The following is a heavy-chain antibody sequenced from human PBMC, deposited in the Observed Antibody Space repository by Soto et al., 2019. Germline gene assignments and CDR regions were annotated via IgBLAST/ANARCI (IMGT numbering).Heavy chain of an antibody. V-gene: IGHV3-23*01. Sequence: PGGSLRLSCAASGFTFSSYAMSWVRQAPGKGLEWVSAISGSGGSTYYADSVKGRFTISRDNSKNTLYLQMNSLRAEDTAVYYCAKGGRYTTIYYYYYYMDVWGKGTTVTVSS. CDR1: GFTFSSYA. J-gene: IGHJ6*03. D-gene: IGHD3-22*01. CDR3: AKGGRYTTIYYYYYYMDV. CDR2: ISGSGGST.